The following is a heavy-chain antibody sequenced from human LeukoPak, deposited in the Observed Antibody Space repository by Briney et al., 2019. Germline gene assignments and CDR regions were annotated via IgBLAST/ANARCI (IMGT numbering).Heavy chain of an antibody. Sequence: ASVKVSCKASGYTFTSYGISWVRQAPGQGLEWMGWISAYNGNTNYAQKLQGRVTMTTDTSTSTAYMELRSLRSGDTAVYYCARDGGMRAVGHDAFDIWGQGTMVTVSS. V-gene: IGHV1-18*04. D-gene: IGHD3-22*01. CDR1: GYTFTSYG. J-gene: IGHJ3*02. CDR3: ARDGGMRAVGHDAFDI. CDR2: ISAYNGNT.